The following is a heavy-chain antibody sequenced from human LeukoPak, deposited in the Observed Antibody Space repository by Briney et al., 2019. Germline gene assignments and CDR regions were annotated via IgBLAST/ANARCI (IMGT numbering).Heavy chain of an antibody. CDR2: IRSKAYGGTT. D-gene: IGHD6-13*01. CDR3: TRSSAAAGYFQH. V-gene: IGHV3-49*04. J-gene: IGHJ1*01. Sequence: PGRSLRLSCTASGFTFGDYATSWVRQAPGKGLEWVGFIRSKAYGGTTEYAASVKGRFTISRDDSKSIAYLQMNSLKTEDTAVYYCTRSSAAAGYFQHWGQGTLVTVSS. CDR1: GFTFGDYA.